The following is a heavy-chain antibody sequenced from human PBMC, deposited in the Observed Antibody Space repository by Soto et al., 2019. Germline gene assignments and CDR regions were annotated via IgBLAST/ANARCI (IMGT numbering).Heavy chain of an antibody. Sequence: ASVKVSCKASGYTFTGYYMHWVRQAPGQGLEWMGWINPNSGGTNYAQKFQGWVTMTRDTSISTAYMELSRLRSDDTAVYYCARDKGYSGYDAFDIWGQGTMVTVSS. CDR3: ARDKGYSGYDAFDI. J-gene: IGHJ3*02. D-gene: IGHD5-12*01. CDR2: INPNSGGT. V-gene: IGHV1-2*04. CDR1: GYTFTGYY.